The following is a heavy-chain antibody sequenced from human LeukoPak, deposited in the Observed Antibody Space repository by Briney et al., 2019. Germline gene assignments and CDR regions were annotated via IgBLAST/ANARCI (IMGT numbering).Heavy chain of an antibody. V-gene: IGHV3-21*05. J-gene: IGHJ6*02. CDR1: GFTFSSYE. Sequence: PGGSLRLSCAASGFTFSSYEMNWVRQAPGKGLEWVSYISSSSSYTNYADSVKGRFTISRDNAKNSLYLQMNSLRAEDTAVYYCARVKLLWFGELYGMDVWGQGTTVTVSS. CDR3: ARVKLLWFGELYGMDV. D-gene: IGHD3-10*01. CDR2: ISSSSSYT.